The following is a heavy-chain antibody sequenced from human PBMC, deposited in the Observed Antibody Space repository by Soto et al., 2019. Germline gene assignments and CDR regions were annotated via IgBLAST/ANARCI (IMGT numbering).Heavy chain of an antibody. CDR2: ISAYNGNT. J-gene: IGHJ5*02. CDR1: GYTFTSYG. D-gene: IGHD3-3*01. CDR3: VRAEGYDFWSGYHPNNWFDP. V-gene: IGHV1-18*01. Sequence: ASVKVSCKASGYTFTSYGISWVRQAPGQGLEWMGWISAYNGNTNYAQKLQGRVTMTTDTSTSTAYMELRSLRSDDTAVYYCVRAEGYDFWSGYHPNNWFDPWGQGTLVTVS.